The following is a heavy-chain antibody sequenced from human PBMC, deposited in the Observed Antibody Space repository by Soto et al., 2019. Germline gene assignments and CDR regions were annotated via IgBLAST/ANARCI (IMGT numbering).Heavy chain of an antibody. CDR3: GLVEMVTTIDY. V-gene: IGHV3-23*01. CDR2: ISGSGGST. Sequence: EVQLLESGGGLVQPGGSLRLSCAASGFTFSSYAMSWVRQAPGKGLEWVSAISGSGGSTYYADSVKGRFTISRDNSKNTLYLQMNILRAEDTAVYYCGLVEMVTTIDYWGQGTLVTVSS. J-gene: IGHJ4*02. CDR1: GFTFSSYA. D-gene: IGHD5-18*01.